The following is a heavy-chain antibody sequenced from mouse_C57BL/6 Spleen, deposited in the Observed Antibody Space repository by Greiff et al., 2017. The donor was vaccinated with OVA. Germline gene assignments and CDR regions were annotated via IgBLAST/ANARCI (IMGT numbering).Heavy chain of an antibody. CDR1: GYTFTEYS. J-gene: IGHJ1*03. CDR3: TTHEGATKYFDV. CDR2: FYPGSGST. V-gene: IGHV1-62-2*01. Sequence: QVQLQQSGAELVKPGASVKLSCKASGYTFTEYSIHWVKQRPGQGLEWIGWFYPGSGSTNYNEKFKGKATLTADKSSSTAYMELSSLTSEDSAVYCCTTHEGATKYFDVWGTGTTVTVSS. D-gene: IGHD3-1*01.